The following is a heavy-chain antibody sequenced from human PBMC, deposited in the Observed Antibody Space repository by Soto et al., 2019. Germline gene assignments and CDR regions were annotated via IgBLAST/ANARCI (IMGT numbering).Heavy chain of an antibody. CDR3: ARTNSGWSPPH. V-gene: IGHV3-74*01. D-gene: IGHD6-19*01. J-gene: IGHJ4*02. Sequence: EVQLVESGGGLVQPGGSLRLSCAASGFTFSTYWMHWVRQGPGKGLVWVARIKSDGSSTSYADTVKARITITRNSAKYTLDLKMNIRRVEDTDVYHCARTNSGWSPPHWGQGTLVPVS. CDR2: IKSDGSST. CDR1: GFTFSTYW.